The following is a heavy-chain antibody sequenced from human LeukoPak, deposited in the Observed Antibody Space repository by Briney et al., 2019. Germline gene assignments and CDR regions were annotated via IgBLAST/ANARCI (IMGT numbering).Heavy chain of an antibody. J-gene: IGHJ3*02. Sequence: ASVKVSCKASGYTFTSRHMHWVRQAPGQGLEWMGIINPSVGGASYAQKFQGRVTMTRDTSTSTVYMELSSLRSEDTAVYYCARSLTADEDAFDIWGQGTMVTVSS. CDR2: INPSVGGA. D-gene: IGHD3-16*02. V-gene: IGHV1-46*01. CDR3: ARSLTADEDAFDI. CDR1: GYTFTSRH.